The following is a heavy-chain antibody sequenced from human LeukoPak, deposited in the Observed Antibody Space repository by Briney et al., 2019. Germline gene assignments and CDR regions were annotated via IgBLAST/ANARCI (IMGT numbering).Heavy chain of an antibody. CDR2: ISWDDDK. Sequence: SGPTLVKPTQTLTVTCTFSGFSLSTSGVGVGWIRQPPGKPLEWLALISWDDDKRYNPYLTNTRTIAKDTSKNQVVLTLTNMDPVDTATYYCAHCMDYFDNSGYYTFDYWGLGTLVTVSS. CDR3: AHCMDYFDNSGYYTFDY. D-gene: IGHD3-22*01. J-gene: IGHJ4*02. CDR1: GFSLSTSGVG. V-gene: IGHV2-5*02.